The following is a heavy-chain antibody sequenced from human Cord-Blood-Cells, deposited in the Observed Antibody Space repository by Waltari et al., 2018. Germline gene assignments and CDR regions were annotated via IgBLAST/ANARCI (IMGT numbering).Heavy chain of an antibody. Sequence: QVQLVQSGAEVKKPGASVKVSCKASGYTFTGYYMHWVRQAPGQGLEWMGWSNPNRGGTNDAQKFQGRVTMTRDTSISTAYMELSRLRSDDTAVYYCAISCSGGSCYSLDYYYMDVWGKGTTVTVSS. D-gene: IGHD2-15*01. V-gene: IGHV1-2*02. J-gene: IGHJ6*03. CDR3: AISCSGGSCYSLDYYYMDV. CDR1: GYTFTGYY. CDR2: SNPNRGGT.